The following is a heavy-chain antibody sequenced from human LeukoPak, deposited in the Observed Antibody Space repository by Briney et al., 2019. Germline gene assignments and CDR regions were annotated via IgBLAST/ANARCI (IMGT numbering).Heavy chain of an antibody. CDR2: ISSSGSTI. D-gene: IGHD1-26*01. Sequence: GGSLRLSCAASGFTFSDYYMTWIRQAPGKGLECVSHISSSGSTIFYADSVKGRFTISRDNAQNSLYLQMNSLRAEDTAVYYCARDRRPYSGNHKVFDYWGQGTLVTVSS. CDR3: ARDRRPYSGNHKVFDY. J-gene: IGHJ4*02. V-gene: IGHV3-11*04. CDR1: GFTFSDYY.